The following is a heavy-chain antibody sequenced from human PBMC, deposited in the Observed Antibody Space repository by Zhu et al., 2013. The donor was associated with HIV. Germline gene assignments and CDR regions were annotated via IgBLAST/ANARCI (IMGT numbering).Heavy chain of an antibody. CDR2: MDPHSGNT. J-gene: IGHJ3*02. D-gene: IGHD5-18*01. Sequence: QAQLVQSGAEVKNPGASVKVSCKASGYTFINFHINWVRQATGQGLEWMGWMDPHSGNTGYAQKFQGRVTITRNTSISTAYMELSSLRSEDTAMYYCARGVDTAYDAFEIWGHGTVVTVSS. V-gene: IGHV1-8*03. CDR3: ARGVDTAYDAFEI. CDR1: GYTFINFH.